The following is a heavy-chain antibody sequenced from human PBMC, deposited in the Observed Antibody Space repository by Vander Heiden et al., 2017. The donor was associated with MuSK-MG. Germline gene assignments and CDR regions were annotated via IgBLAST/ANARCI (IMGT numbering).Heavy chain of an antibody. J-gene: IGHJ6*03. CDR1: GGSISSYY. Sequence: QVQLQESGPGLVKPSETLSLTCTVSGGSISSYYWSWIRQPPGKGLEWIGYIYYSGSTNYNPSLKSRVTISVDTSKNQFSLKLSSVTAADTAVYYCARHLGNYYYYYMDVWGKGPTVTVSS. CDR2: IYYSGST. V-gene: IGHV4-59*08. CDR3: ARHLGNYYYYYMDV.